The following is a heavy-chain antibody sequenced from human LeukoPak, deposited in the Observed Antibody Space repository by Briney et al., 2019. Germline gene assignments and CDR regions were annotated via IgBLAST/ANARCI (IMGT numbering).Heavy chain of an antibody. CDR2: INHSGST. CDR3: ASTYSSSWYLDY. V-gene: IGHV4-34*01. D-gene: IGHD6-13*01. Sequence: SETLSLTCAVYGGSFSGYYWSWIRQPPGKGLEWIGEINHSGSTNYNPSLKSRVTISVDTSKNQFSLKLSSVTAADTAVYYCASTYSSSWYLDYWGQGTLVTVSS. CDR1: GGSFSGYY. J-gene: IGHJ4*02.